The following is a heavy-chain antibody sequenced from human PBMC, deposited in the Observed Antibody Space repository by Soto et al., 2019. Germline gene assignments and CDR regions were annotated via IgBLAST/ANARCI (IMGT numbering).Heavy chain of an antibody. J-gene: IGHJ4*02. Sequence: QVQLVESGGGVVQPGRSLRLSCAASGFTFSSYAMHWVRQAPGKGLEWVALISYDGSNKYYADSVKGRFTISRDNSKNTLYLQMNSLRAEDTAMHYCARDHGLPGFRGYFDYWGQGTLVTVSS. CDR2: ISYDGSNK. V-gene: IGHV3-30-3*01. CDR3: ARDHGLPGFRGYFDY. CDR1: GFTFSSYA. D-gene: IGHD5-18*01.